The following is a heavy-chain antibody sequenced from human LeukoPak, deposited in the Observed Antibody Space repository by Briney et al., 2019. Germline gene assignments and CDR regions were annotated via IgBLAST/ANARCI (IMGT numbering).Heavy chain of an antibody. J-gene: IGHJ4*02. V-gene: IGHV3-30*18. D-gene: IGHD6-13*01. CDR2: ISYDGSNK. CDR3: AKDAGGYSSSWHIDY. Sequence: PGGSLRLSCAASGFTFSSYGMHWVRQAPGNGLEWVAVISYDGSNKYYADSVKGRFTISRDNSKNTLYLQMNSLRAEDTAVYHCAKDAGGYSSSWHIDYWGQGTLVTVSS. CDR1: GFTFSSYG.